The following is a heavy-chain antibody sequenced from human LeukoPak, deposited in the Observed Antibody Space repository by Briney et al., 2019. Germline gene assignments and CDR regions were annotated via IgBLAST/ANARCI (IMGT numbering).Heavy chain of an antibody. CDR2: IYYSGST. V-gene: IGHV4-59*08. J-gene: IGHJ4*02. CDR1: GGSISSYY. Sequence: SETLSLTYTVSGGSISSYYWSWIRQPPGKGLEWIGYIYYSGSTNYNPSLKSRVTISVDTSKNQFSLKLSSVTAADTAVYYCARIKNYYFDYWGQGTLVTVSS. CDR3: ARIKNYYFDY.